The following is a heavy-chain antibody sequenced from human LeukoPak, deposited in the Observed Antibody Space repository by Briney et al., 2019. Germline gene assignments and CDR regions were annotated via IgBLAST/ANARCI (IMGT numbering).Heavy chain of an antibody. CDR1: GGSITTSSFY. CDR2: FYYTGDT. Sequence: LETLSLTCNVSGGSITTSSFYWGWIRQTPGKGLEWIGTFYYTGDTYYNRSLKRRATIAVDTSKDQFFLGLSSVTAADTAVYYCVRAVGAVAGPGDWFDPWGPGTLVTVSS. D-gene: IGHD6-19*01. V-gene: IGHV4-39*01. CDR3: VRAVGAVAGPGDWFDP. J-gene: IGHJ5*02.